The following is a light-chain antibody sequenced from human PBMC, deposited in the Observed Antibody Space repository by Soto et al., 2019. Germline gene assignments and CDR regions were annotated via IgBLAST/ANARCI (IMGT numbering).Light chain of an antibody. CDR3: SSYTNKDTLL. Sequence: QSALTQPASVSGSPGQSITISCTGTSSDVGGYDHVSWYQQHPGKAPKLIIYDVTVRPSGISRRFSGSKSDNTASLAVSGLHPEDEAYYYCSSYTNKDTLLFGGGTKLTVL. J-gene: IGLJ3*02. V-gene: IGLV2-14*03. CDR1: SSDVGGYDH. CDR2: DVT.